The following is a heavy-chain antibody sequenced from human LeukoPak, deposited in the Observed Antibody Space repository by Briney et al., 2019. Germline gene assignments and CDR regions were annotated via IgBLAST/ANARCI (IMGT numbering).Heavy chain of an antibody. V-gene: IGHV3-9*01. J-gene: IGHJ4*02. D-gene: IGHD6-13*01. CDR2: ISWNSASI. CDR1: GFTFDDYA. Sequence: PGGSLRLSCTASGFTFDDYAMHWVRQAPGKGLEWVSGISWNSASIGYADSVKGRFTISRDNAKNSLYLQMNSLRAEDTALYYCAKERLRSSSSFHYWGQGTLVTVSS. CDR3: AKERLRSSSSFHY.